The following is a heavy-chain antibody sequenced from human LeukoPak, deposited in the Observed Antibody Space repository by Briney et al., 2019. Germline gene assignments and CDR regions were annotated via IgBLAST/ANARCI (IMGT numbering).Heavy chain of an antibody. J-gene: IGHJ4*02. V-gene: IGHV3-23*01. Sequence: PGGSLRLSCAASGFTFSSYAMSWVRQAPGKGLEWVSAISGSGGSTYYADSVKGRFTISRDNSKNTLYLQMNSLRAEDTAVYYCAKDGYYGSGSYGGYFDYWGQGTLVTVSS. CDR3: AKDGYYGSGSYGGYFDY. D-gene: IGHD3-10*01. CDR1: GFTFSSYA. CDR2: ISGSGGST.